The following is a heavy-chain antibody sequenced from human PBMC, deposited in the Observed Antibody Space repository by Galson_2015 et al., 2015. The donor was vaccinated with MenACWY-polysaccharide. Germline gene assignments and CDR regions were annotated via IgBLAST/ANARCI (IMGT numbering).Heavy chain of an antibody. Sequence: SLRLSCATSGFTFSSYAMSWVRQAPGKGLEWVSAISGSGGSTYYADSVKGRFTISRDNSKNTLYLQMNSLRAEDTAVYYCAKDEGYSSSPGAIDYRGQGTLVTVSS. CDR2: ISGSGGST. CDR1: GFTFSSYA. CDR3: AKDEGYSSSPGAIDY. J-gene: IGHJ4*02. D-gene: IGHD6-6*01. V-gene: IGHV3-23*01.